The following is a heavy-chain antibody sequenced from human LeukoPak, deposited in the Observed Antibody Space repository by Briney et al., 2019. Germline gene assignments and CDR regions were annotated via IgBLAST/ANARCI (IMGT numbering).Heavy chain of an antibody. CDR2: INHSGST. Sequence: SETLSLTCTVSGGSISSYYWSWIRQPPGKGLEWIGEINHSGSTNYNPSLKSRVTISVDTSKNQFSLKLSSVTAADTAVYYCAIPNSRNQYGMDVWGQGTTVTVSS. CDR3: AIPNSRNQYGMDV. CDR1: GGSISSYY. V-gene: IGHV4-34*01. J-gene: IGHJ6*02. D-gene: IGHD4-23*01.